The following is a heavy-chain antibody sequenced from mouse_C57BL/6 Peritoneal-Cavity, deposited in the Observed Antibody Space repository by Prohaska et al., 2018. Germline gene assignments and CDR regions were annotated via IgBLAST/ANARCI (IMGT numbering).Heavy chain of an antibody. D-gene: IGHD2-1*01. V-gene: IGHV11-2*01. CDR2: INSDGSAR. CDR1: GFTVSSFW. J-gene: IGHJ1*03. Sequence: ELQLLETGVCLVQPGWSRGLSCDGSGFTVSSFWMSWFRQTFGKKLDWIGDINSDGSARNYSPSIMDRLTILRENDKSSLYLQVRNVRSEDEATYFCLRYGNHWYFDVWGTGTTVTVSA. CDR3: LRYGNHWYFDV.